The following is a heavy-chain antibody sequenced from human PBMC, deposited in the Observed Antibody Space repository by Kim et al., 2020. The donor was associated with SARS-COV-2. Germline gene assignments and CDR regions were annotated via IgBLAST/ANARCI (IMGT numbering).Heavy chain of an antibody. Sequence: GGSLRLSWAASGFTFSKAWMSWVRQAPGEGLEWVGHIRSKTDGGTTDYVAPVKGRFTISRDDSENTVFLQMNSLKTEDTGMYYCTTVSVVVPAPASYWGQGILVTVSS. CDR3: TTVSVVVPAPASY. CDR2: IRSKTDGGTT. D-gene: IGHD2-21*02. CDR1: GFTFSKAW. V-gene: IGHV3-15*01. J-gene: IGHJ4*02.